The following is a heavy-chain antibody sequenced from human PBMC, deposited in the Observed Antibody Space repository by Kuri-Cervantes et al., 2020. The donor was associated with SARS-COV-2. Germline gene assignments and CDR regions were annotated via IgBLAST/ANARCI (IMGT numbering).Heavy chain of an antibody. CDR2: ISYDGSNK. CDR1: GFTFSSYG. Sequence: LSLTCAASGFTFSSYGMHWVCQAPGKGLEWVAVISYDGSNKYYADSVKGRFTISGDNSKNTLYLQMNSLRAEDTAVYYCAKDQGDSYGISYFDYWGQGTLVTVSS. J-gene: IGHJ4*02. CDR3: AKDQGDSYGISYFDY. D-gene: IGHD5-18*01. V-gene: IGHV3-30*18.